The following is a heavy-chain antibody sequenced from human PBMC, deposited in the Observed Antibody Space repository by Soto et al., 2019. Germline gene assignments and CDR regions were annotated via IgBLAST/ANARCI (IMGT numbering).Heavy chain of an antibody. D-gene: IGHD3-10*01. J-gene: IGHJ6*02. Sequence: ASVKVSCKASGYTFTSYDINWVRQATGQGLEWMGWMNPNSGNTGYAQKFQGGATMTRNTSISTAYMELSSLRSEDTGVYYCARRTCIYGSGSYGMDVWGQGTTVTVSS. CDR2: MNPNSGNT. V-gene: IGHV1-8*01. CDR1: GYTFTSYD. CDR3: ARRTCIYGSGSYGMDV.